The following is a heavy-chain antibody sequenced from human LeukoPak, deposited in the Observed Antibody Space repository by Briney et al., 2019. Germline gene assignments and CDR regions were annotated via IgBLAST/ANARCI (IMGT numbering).Heavy chain of an antibody. V-gene: IGHV4-31*03. CDR1: GGSISSGGYY. D-gene: IGHD3-3*01. Sequence: PSETLSLTCTVSGGSISSGGYYWSWIRQHPGKGLEWIGYIYYSGSTYYNPSLKSRVTISVDTSKNQFSLKLSSVTAADTAVYYCARAPLITIFGVVILDAFDIWGQGTVVTVSS. J-gene: IGHJ3*02. CDR2: IYYSGST. CDR3: ARAPLITIFGVVILDAFDI.